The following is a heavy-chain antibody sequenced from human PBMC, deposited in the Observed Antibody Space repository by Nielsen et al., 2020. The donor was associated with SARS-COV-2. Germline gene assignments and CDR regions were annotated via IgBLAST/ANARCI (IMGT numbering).Heavy chain of an antibody. CDR1: GFTFSSYG. D-gene: IGHD2-2*01. V-gene: IGHV3-30*18. J-gene: IGHJ3*02. CDR3: ANFPGAYCSSTSCYHLDAFDI. Sequence: GESLKISCAASGFTFSSYGMHWVRQAPGKGLEWVAVISYDGSNKYYADSVKGRFTISRDNSKNTLYLQMNSLRAEDTAVYYCANFPGAYCSSTSCYHLDAFDIWGQGTMVTVSS. CDR2: ISYDGSNK.